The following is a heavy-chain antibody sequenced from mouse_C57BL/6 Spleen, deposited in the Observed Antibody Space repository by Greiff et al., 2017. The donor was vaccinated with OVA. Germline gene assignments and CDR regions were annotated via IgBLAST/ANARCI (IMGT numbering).Heavy chain of an antibody. Sequence: EVKLQESGPGLVKPSQSLSLTCSVTGYSITSGYYWNWIRQFPGNKLEWMGYISYDGSNNYNPSLNNRISITRDTSKNQFFLKLNSVTTEDTATYYCARETTVWGQGTTLTVSS. J-gene: IGHJ2*01. CDR2: ISYDGSN. CDR3: ARETTV. CDR1: GYSITSGYY. D-gene: IGHD1-1*01. V-gene: IGHV3-6*01.